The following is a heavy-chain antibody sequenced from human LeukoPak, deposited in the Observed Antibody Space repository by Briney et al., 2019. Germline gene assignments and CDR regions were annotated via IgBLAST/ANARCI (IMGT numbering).Heavy chain of an antibody. D-gene: IGHD3-9*01. CDR3: VRDQYDILTGVLLYSMDV. Sequence: GASVKVSCKASGYSFTTYAIHWVRQAPGHRLEWMGWINTANGNTKFSQRLQDRVTIIRDTSASTVSMELSSLSSEDTAVYYCVRDQYDILTGVLLYSMDVWGQGTTVAVSS. CDR1: GYSFTTYA. CDR2: INTANGNT. V-gene: IGHV1-3*04. J-gene: IGHJ6*02.